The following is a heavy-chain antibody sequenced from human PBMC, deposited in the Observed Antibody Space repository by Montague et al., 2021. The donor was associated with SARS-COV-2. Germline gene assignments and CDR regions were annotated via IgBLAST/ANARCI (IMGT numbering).Heavy chain of an antibody. D-gene: IGHD3-9*01. CDR3: ASDHYDVLTGYYY. J-gene: IGHJ4*02. Sequence: SLRLSCAASGFNFSSYSMNWVRQAPGKGLEWVASISNSSSNIYYADSVKGRFTISRDNAKNSLYLQMNSLRAEETAVYYCASDHYDVLTGYYYWGQGTLVTVSS. CDR2: ISNSSSNI. CDR1: GFNFSSYS. V-gene: IGHV3-21*01.